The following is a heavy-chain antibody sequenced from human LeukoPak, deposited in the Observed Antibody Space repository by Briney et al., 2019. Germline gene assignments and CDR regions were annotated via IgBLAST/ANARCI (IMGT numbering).Heavy chain of an antibody. CDR2: MNPNSGNT. Sequence: ASVKVSCKASGYTFTSYDINWVRQATGQGLEWMGWMNPNSGNTGYAQKFQGRVTMTRNTSISTAYMELSSLRSEDTAVYYCARGGPRRITMVRGVIISQTYYFDYWDQGTLVTVSS. V-gene: IGHV1-8*01. J-gene: IGHJ4*02. CDR3: ARGGPRRITMVRGVIISQTYYFDY. D-gene: IGHD3-10*01. CDR1: GYTFTSYD.